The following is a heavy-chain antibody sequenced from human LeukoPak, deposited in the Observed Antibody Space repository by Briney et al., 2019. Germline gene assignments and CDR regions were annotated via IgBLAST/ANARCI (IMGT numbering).Heavy chain of an antibody. J-gene: IGHJ3*02. CDR1: GGSISSSSYY. D-gene: IGHD2-21*01. CDR3: ARETGDGDAFDI. Sequence: SETLSLTCTVSGGSISSSSYYWGWIRQPPGTGLEWIGSIYYSGSTYYNPSLKSRVTISVDTSKNQFSLKLSSVTAADTAVYYCARETGDGDAFDIWGQGTMVTVSS. V-gene: IGHV4-39*07. CDR2: IYYSGST.